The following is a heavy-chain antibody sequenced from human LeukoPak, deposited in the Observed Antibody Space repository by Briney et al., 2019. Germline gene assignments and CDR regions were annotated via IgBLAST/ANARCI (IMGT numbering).Heavy chain of an antibody. V-gene: IGHV4-39*01. CDR1: GGSISSSSYY. Sequence: PSETLSLTXTVSGGSISSSSYYWGWIRQPPGKGLEWIGSIYYSGSTYYNPSLKSRVTISVDTSKNQFSLKLSSATAADTAVYYCARQRRLLWFGESLPGYWGQGTLVTVSS. CDR3: ARQRRLLWFGESLPGY. CDR2: IYYSGST. J-gene: IGHJ4*02. D-gene: IGHD3-10*01.